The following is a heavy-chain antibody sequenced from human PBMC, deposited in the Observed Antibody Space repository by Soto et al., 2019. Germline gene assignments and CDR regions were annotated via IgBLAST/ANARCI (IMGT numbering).Heavy chain of an antibody. CDR2: MNPNSGNT. CDR3: ARGPVAGTLYYYYYGMDV. D-gene: IGHD6-19*01. Sequence: ASVKVSCKAFGYTFTSYDINWVRQATGQGLEWMGWMNPNSGNTGYAQKFQGRVTMTRNTSISTAYMELSSLRSEDTAVYYCARGPVAGTLYYYYYGMDVWGQGTTVTVSS. J-gene: IGHJ6*02. CDR1: GYTFTSYD. V-gene: IGHV1-8*01.